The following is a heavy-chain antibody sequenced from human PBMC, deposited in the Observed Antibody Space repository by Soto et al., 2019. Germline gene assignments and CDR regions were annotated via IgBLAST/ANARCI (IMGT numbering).Heavy chain of an antibody. J-gene: IGHJ4*02. D-gene: IGHD4-17*01. V-gene: IGHV3-23*01. CDR1: GFTFSSYA. CDR2: ISGSGGST. CDR3: AKDSGRYGDRAFDY. Sequence: LRRSCAASGFTFSSYAMSWVRQAPGKGLEWVSAISGSGGSTYYADSVKGRFTISRDNSKNTLYLQMNSLRAEDTAVYYCAKDSGRYGDRAFDYWGQGTLVTVSS.